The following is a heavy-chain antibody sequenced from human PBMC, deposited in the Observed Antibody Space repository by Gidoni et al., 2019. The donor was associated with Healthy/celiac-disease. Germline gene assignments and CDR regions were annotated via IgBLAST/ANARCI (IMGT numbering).Heavy chain of an antibody. CDR3: ARDGYYYDSSGPYYFDY. V-gene: IGHV1-46*01. CDR1: GYTFTSYY. D-gene: IGHD3-22*01. Sequence: QVQLVQSGAEVKKPGASVTVSCKASGYTFTSYYMHWVRQAPGQGLEWMGIINPSGGSTSYAQKFQGRVTMTRDTSTSTVYMELSSLRSEDTAVYYCARDGYYYDSSGPYYFDYWGQGTLVTVSS. J-gene: IGHJ4*02. CDR2: INPSGGST.